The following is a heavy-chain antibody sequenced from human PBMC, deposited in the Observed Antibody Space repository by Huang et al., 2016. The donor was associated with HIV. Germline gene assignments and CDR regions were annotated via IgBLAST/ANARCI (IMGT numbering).Heavy chain of an antibody. CDR2: IYCDDDK. Sequence: QITLKESGPTLVKPTQTLTLACTFSGFSLNTSGVGVAWIRQPPGKALEWLALIYCDDDKRYRPSLKSRLTISKDPSNNQVVLTMTNMDPVDTASYFCAHIGDIFAAYSPEYFDYWGQGALVTVSS. V-gene: IGHV2-5*02. CDR1: GFSLNTSGVG. D-gene: IGHD2-15*01. CDR3: AHIGDIFAAYSPEYFDY. J-gene: IGHJ4*02.